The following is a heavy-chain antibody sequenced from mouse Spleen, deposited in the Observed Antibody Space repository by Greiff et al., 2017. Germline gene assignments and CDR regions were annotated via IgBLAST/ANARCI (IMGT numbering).Heavy chain of an antibody. CDR2: IRSKSNNYAT. D-gene: IGHD1-1*01. J-gene: IGHJ1*03. V-gene: IGHV10-1*01. Sequence: EVMLVESGGGLVQPKGSLKLSCAASGFSFNTYAMNWVRQAPGKGLEWVARIRSKSNNYATYYADSVKDRFTISRDDSESMLYLQMNNLKTEDTAMYYCVRSPRSSQGFDVWGTGTTVTVSS. CDR3: VRSPRSSQGFDV. CDR1: GFSFNTYA.